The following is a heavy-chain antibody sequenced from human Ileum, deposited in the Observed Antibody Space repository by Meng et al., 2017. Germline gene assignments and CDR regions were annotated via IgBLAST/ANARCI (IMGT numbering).Heavy chain of an antibody. J-gene: IGHJ4*02. CDR3: AKEGAAGGTPLFDH. CDR1: GFTFSGYA. V-gene: IGHV3-23*01. CDR2: INSGGGT. D-gene: IGHD1-26*01. Sequence: GESLKISCAVSGFTFSGYAMSWVRQAPGKGLEWVSGINSGGGTYYGDSVKGRFTISRDNSKNTLYLQMNSLRAEDTAVYYCAKEGAAGGTPLFDHWGQGTLVTVSS.